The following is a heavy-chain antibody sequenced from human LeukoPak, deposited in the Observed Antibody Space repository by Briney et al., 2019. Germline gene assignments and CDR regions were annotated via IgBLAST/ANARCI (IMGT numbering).Heavy chain of an antibody. CDR1: GGTFSSYA. J-gene: IGHJ4*02. V-gene: IGHV1-69*13. Sequence: ASVEVSCKASGGTFSSYAISWVRQAPGQGLESMGGIIPIFGTANYAQKFQGRVTITADESTSTAYMELSSLRSEDTAVYYCARGRFRLGYFDYWGQGTLVTVSS. CDR3: ARGRFRLGYFDY. CDR2: IIPIFGTA. D-gene: IGHD3-10*01.